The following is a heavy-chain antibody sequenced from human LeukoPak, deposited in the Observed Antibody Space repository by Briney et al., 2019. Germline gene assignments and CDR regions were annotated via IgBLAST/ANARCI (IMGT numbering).Heavy chain of an antibody. V-gene: IGHV3-21*01. CDR2: ISSSSSYI. CDR1: GFTFSSYS. J-gene: IGHJ6*02. D-gene: IGHD2-2*01. CDR3: ASAVVPEIEYGMDV. Sequence: GGSLRLSCAASGFTFSSYSMNWVRQAPGKGLEWVSSISSSSSYIYYADSVKGRFTISRDNAKNSPYLQMNSPRAEDTAVYYCASAVVPEIEYGMDVWGQGTTVTVSS.